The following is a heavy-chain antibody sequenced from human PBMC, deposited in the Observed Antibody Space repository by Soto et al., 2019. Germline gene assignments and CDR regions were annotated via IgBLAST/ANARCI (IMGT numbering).Heavy chain of an antibody. J-gene: IGHJ6*02. D-gene: IGHD3-10*01. CDR2: ISGSGGST. Sequence: AGGSLRLSCAASGFTFSSYAMSWVRQAPGKGLEWVSAISGSGGSTYYADSVKGRFTISRDNSKNTLYLQMNSLRAEDTAVYYCAKGWDGSGSYHYYYYGMDVWGQGTTVTVSS. V-gene: IGHV3-23*01. CDR1: GFTFSSYA. CDR3: AKGWDGSGSYHYYYYGMDV.